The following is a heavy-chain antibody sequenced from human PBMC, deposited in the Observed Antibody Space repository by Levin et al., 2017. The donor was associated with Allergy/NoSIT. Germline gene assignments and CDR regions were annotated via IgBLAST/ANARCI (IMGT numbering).Heavy chain of an antibody. CDR2: ISYDGSNK. V-gene: IGHV3-30-3*01. D-gene: IGHD2-2*01. CDR1: GFTFSSYA. Sequence: GGSLRLSCAASGFTFSSYAMHWVRQAPGKGLEWVAVISYDGSNKYYADSVKGRFTISRDNSKNTLYLQMNSLRAEDTAVYYCARDGFPYCSSTSCYYMDIWGKGTTVTVSS. J-gene: IGHJ6*03. CDR3: ARDGFPYCSSTSCYYMDI.